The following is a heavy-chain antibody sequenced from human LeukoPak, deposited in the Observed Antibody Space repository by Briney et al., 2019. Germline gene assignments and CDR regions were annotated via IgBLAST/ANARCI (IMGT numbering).Heavy chain of an antibody. D-gene: IGHD2-2*02. Sequence: SETLSLTCAVYGGSFSGYYWSWIRQPPGKGLEWIGEINHSGSTYYNPSLKSRVTISVDTSKSQFSLKLSSVTAADTAVYYCARDGPDIVVVPAAILPLDYWGQGTLVTVSS. CDR1: GGSFSGYY. CDR2: INHSGST. J-gene: IGHJ4*02. V-gene: IGHV4-34*01. CDR3: ARDGPDIVVVPAAILPLDY.